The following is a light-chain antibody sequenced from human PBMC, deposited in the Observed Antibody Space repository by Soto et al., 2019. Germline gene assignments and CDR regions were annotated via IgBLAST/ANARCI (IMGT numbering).Light chain of an antibody. CDR1: QSISSL. J-gene: IGKJ1*01. CDR2: DAS. Sequence: DIQMTQSPSTLSASLGDRVTITCRASQSISSLLAWYQHKPGKAPKLLIYDASSLASGVPSRFSGSGSGTDFTITISSLQPDAFASYYCQQYNNYFGQGTKVEIK. CDR3: QQYNNY. V-gene: IGKV1-5*01.